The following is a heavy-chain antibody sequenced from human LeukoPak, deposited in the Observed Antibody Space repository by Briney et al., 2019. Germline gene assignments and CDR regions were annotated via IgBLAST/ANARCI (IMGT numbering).Heavy chain of an antibody. D-gene: IGHD4-11*01. V-gene: IGHV3-74*01. CDR2: ISSDGSST. Sequence: GGSLRLSCAASGFTLSSYWMHWVRHVPGKGLVWVSRISSDGSSTDYADSVKGRFTISRDNAKNTVHLQMHSLRVDDTAIYYCAREYEVYSTFYYYGMDVWGQGTTVTVSS. CDR1: GFTLSSYW. CDR3: AREYEVYSTFYYYGMDV. J-gene: IGHJ6*02.